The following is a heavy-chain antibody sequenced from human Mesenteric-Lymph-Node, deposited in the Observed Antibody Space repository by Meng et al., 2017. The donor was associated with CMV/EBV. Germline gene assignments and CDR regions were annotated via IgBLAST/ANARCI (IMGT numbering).Heavy chain of an antibody. V-gene: IGHV3-30*04. CDR1: GSTVSVYS. D-gene: IGHD1-26*01. J-gene: IGHJ4*02. CDR2: VSYDGRNK. CDR3: ARETWEHFDS. Sequence: GESLKISCVASGSTVSVYSMHWVRQAPGEGLEWVAVVSYDGRNKNYADSVKGRFTISRDNSKNTLYLHMSSLRAEDTAVYYCARETWEHFDSWGQGTLVTVSS.